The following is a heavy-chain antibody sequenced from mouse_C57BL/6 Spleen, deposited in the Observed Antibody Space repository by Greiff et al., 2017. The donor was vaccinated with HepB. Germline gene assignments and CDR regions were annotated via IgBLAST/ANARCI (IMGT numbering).Heavy chain of an antibody. CDR3: AVDYYGSSYEYYAMDY. D-gene: IGHD1-1*01. Sequence: VQLQQPGAELVKPGASVKLSCKASGYTFTSYWMHWVKQRPGRGLEWIGRIDPNSGGTKYNEKFKSKATLTVDKPSSTAYMQLSSLTSEDSAVYYCAVDYYGSSYEYYAMDYWGQGTSVTVAS. V-gene: IGHV1-72*01. CDR1: GYTFTSYW. J-gene: IGHJ4*01. CDR2: IDPNSGGT.